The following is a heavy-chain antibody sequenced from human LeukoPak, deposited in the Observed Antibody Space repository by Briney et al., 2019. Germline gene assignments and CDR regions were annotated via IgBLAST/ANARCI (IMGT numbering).Heavy chain of an antibody. D-gene: IGHD1-1*01. CDR2: IRSTEYEGQT. CDR1: RFSFVEYF. CDR3: AIGIPRNAVAPYY. Sequence: GRGLSVSRIPSRFSFVEYFIRWLRPAPRRGVEGVGLIRSTEYEGQTEYAASVSGRLTSSRDESTSIAYLQMNSLHTEGRAVHYCAIGIPRNAVAPYYWGQGTLVPGSS. J-gene: IGHJ4*02. V-gene: IGHV3-49*03.